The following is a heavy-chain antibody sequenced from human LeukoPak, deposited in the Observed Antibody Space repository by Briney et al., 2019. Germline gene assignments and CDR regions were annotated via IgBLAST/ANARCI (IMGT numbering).Heavy chain of an antibody. D-gene: IGHD2-21*02. Sequence: GASVKVSCKASGYTFIDNYIHWVRQAPGQGLEWMGRINPHSGGTNYGENFQGRVTLTRDTSISTAYMDLSSLISDDTAVYYCAREFMRVTAFDIWGQGTMVTVSS. V-gene: IGHV1-2*02. J-gene: IGHJ3*02. CDR3: AREFMRVTAFDI. CDR2: INPHSGGT. CDR1: GYTFIDNY.